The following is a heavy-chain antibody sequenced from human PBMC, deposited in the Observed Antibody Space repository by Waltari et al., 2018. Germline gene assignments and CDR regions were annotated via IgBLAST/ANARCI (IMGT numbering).Heavy chain of an antibody. CDR1: GFTVRSNY. CDR3: ASDRGPPFCMAV. CDR2: NYSGDST. Sequence: EVQLVESGGGLVQPGGSLRLSCAASGFTVRSNYMSCVRQAPGKGMEWVSVNYSGDSTYHANNMMGRITISRDNSKNTLYLPMNSLRAEDTAVYYCASDRGPPFCMAVWGLGTTVTVSS. V-gene: IGHV3-66*02. J-gene: IGHJ6*02.